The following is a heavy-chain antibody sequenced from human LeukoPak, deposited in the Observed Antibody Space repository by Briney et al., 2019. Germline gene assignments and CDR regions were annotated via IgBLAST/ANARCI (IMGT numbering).Heavy chain of an antibody. CDR1: GVSISRTSYY. CDR3: ASGSGYFLDY. CDR2: FYYSGIT. Sequence: PSETLSLTCTASGVSISRTSYYWGWIPPPPGKGLEWIETFYYSGITYYNPSLTTRVTISVDTSKNQFSLKLSSLTAADTAVYYCASGSGYFLDYWGQGTLVTVSS. D-gene: IGHD1-14*01. V-gene: IGHV4-39*01. J-gene: IGHJ4*02.